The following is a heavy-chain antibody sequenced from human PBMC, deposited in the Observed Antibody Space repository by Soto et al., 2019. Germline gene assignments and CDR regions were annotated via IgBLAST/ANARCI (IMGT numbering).Heavy chain of an antibody. V-gene: IGHV2-5*02. CDR1: GFSLNARGVV. Sequence: QITLKESGPTLVKPTQTLTLTCTFSGFSLNARGVVVGCFRQPPGKDLEWLAVVYWDEDKCYSPSLKSRLTITKDTSNKQVVLTMTNMDPVDTATYYCSHTKTNHWLGPHFDYCGQRTLVTVTS. CDR2: VYWDEDK. J-gene: IGHJ4*02. D-gene: IGHD6-19*01. CDR3: SHTKTNHWLGPHFDY.